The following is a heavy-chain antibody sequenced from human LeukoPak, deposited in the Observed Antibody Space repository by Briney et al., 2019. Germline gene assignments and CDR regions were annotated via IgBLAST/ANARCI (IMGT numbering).Heavy chain of an antibody. Sequence: SETLSLTCAVYGGSFSGYYWSWIRQPPGKGLEWIGEINHSGSTNYDPSLKSRVTISVDTSKNQFSLKLSSVTAADTAVYYCARSTQGGYSSSWYRYWGQGTLVTVSS. D-gene: IGHD6-13*01. J-gene: IGHJ4*02. CDR2: INHSGST. V-gene: IGHV4-34*01. CDR3: ARSTQGGYSSSWYRY. CDR1: GGSFSGYY.